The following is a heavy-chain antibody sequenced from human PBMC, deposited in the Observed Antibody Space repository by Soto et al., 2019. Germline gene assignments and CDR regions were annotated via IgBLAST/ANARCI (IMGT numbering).Heavy chain of an antibody. CDR1: GFTFSSYA. Sequence: PGGSLRLSCAASGFTFSSYAMSWVRQAPGKGLEWVSAISGSGGSTYYADSVKGRFTISRDNSKNTLYLQMNSLRAEDTAVYYCAKGGEAVPTVTTVEYYYYGMDVWGQGTTVTVSS. CDR3: AKGGEAVPTVTTVEYYYYGMDV. CDR2: ISGSGGST. D-gene: IGHD4-17*01. V-gene: IGHV3-23*01. J-gene: IGHJ6*02.